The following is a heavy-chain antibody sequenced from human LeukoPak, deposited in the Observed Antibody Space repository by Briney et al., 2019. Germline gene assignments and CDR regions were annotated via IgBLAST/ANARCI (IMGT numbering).Heavy chain of an antibody. D-gene: IGHD5-18*01. CDR3: ARDRYSYGYYFDY. Sequence: SVKVSCKASGGTFSSYAISWVRQAPGQGLEWMGGIIPIFGTANYAQKFQGRVTITADESTSTAYMELSSLRSEDTAVYYCARDRYSYGYYFDYWGQGTLVTVSS. V-gene: IGHV1-69*13. CDR1: GGTFSSYA. J-gene: IGHJ4*02. CDR2: IIPIFGTA.